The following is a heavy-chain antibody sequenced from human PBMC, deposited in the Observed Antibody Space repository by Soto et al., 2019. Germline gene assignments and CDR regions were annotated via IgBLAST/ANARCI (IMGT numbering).Heavy chain of an antibody. V-gene: IGHV5-10-1*01. CDR2: IDPSDSYT. CDR3: LVATISHYYYYGMDV. CDR1: GYSFTSYW. J-gene: IGHJ6*02. D-gene: IGHD5-12*01. Sequence: GESLKISCKGSGYSFTSYWISWVRQMPGKGLEWMGRIDPSDSYTNYSPSFQGHVTISADKSISTAYLQWSSLKASDTAMYYCLVATISHYYYYGMDVWGQGTTVPVSS.